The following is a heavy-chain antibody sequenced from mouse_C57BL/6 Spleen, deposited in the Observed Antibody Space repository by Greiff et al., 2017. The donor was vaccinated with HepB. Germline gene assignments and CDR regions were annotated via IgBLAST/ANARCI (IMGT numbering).Heavy chain of an antibody. D-gene: IGHD2-2*01. CDR3: AGGEVTTYYAMDD. J-gene: IGHJ4*01. V-gene: IGHV5-17*01. Sequence: EVQLVESGGGLVKPGGSLKLSCAASGFTFSDYGMHWVRQAPEKGLEWVAYISSGSSTIYYADTVKGRITIARDNAKNTLFLQMTSLRSEDTAMYYCAGGEVTTYYAMDDWGKGTSVTVSS. CDR2: ISSGSSTI. CDR1: GFTFSDYG.